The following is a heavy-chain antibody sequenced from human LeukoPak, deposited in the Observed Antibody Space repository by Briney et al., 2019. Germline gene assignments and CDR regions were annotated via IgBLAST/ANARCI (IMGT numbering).Heavy chain of an antibody. CDR2: ISYDGSNK. CDR1: GFTFSSYA. V-gene: IGHV3-30-3*01. Sequence: PGGSLRLSCAASGFTFSSYAMHWVRQAPGKGLEWVAVISYDGSNKYYADSVKGRSTISRDNSKNALYLQMNSLRAEDTAVYYCARFGYYYDSSGYPGGYGMDVWGQGTTVTVSS. CDR3: ARFGYYYDSSGYPGGYGMDV. J-gene: IGHJ6*02. D-gene: IGHD3-22*01.